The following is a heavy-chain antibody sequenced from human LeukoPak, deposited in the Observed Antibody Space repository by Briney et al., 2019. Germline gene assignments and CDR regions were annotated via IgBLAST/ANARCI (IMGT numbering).Heavy chain of an antibody. J-gene: IGHJ4*02. CDR1: GFTFSSYS. Sequence: GGSLRLSCAASGFTFSSYSMNWVRQAPGKGLEWVSSISSSSSYIYYADSVKGRFTISRDNAKNSLYLQMNGLRAEDTAVYYCARGARGYYFDYWGQGTLVTVSS. D-gene: IGHD3-16*01. CDR2: ISSSSSYI. CDR3: ARGARGYYFDY. V-gene: IGHV3-21*01.